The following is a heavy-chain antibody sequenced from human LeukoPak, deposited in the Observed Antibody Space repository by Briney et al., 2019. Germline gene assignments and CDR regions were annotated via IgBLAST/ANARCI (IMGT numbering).Heavy chain of an antibody. D-gene: IGHD6-6*01. CDR1: GYTFTDSY. V-gene: IGHV1-46*01. J-gene: IGHJ4*02. CDR2: INPSGGST. Sequence: GASVKVSCKASGYTFTDSYVHWVRQAPGQGLEWMGIINPSGGSTTYAQKFQGRVTMTRDTSTSTVYMELSSLRSEDTAVYYCAGERSIAARHFVYWGQGTLVTVSS. CDR3: AGERSIAARHFVY.